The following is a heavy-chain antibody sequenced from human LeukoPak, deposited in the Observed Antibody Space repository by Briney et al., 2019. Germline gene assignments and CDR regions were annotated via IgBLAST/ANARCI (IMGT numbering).Heavy chain of an antibody. CDR1: GGSITSSSFH. CDR3: ARPYCTGGVCQVAHYFDY. Sequence: SETLSLTCTVSGGSITSSSFHWGWIRQPPGKGLEWIGTIYYSGSTYYNPSLKSRVTISVDTSKNQFSLKLSSVTAADTAVYYCARPYCTGGVCQVAHYFDYWGQGALVTVSS. V-gene: IGHV4-39*01. CDR2: IYYSGST. D-gene: IGHD2-8*02. J-gene: IGHJ4*02.